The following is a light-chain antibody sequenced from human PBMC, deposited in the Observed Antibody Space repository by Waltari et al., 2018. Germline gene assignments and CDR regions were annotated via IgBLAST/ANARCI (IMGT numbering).Light chain of an antibody. Sequence: DMQMTQSPSSLSASVGDRVTITCRTSQNIRSYLNWYQQKPGKAPSLLIYAASYLQSGVPSRFSGSGSGTDFTLTISSLESEDFATYYCQQSYTNSSAFGQGTKLEIK. CDR3: QQSYTNSSA. V-gene: IGKV1-39*01. CDR2: AAS. CDR1: QNIRSY. J-gene: IGKJ2*01.